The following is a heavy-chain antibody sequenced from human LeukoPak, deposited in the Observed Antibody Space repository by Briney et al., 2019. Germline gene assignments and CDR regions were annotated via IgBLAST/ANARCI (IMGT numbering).Heavy chain of an antibody. Sequence: GGSLRLSCAASGFTFSSYSMNWVRQAPGKGLEWVSSITSSSSYICYADSVKGRFTFSRDNAKNSLYLQMNSLRAEDTAVYYCAKAGNIRFDYWGQGTLVTVSS. J-gene: IGHJ4*02. V-gene: IGHV3-21*01. CDR3: AKAGNIRFDY. CDR2: ITSSSSYI. CDR1: GFTFSSYS. D-gene: IGHD2/OR15-2a*01.